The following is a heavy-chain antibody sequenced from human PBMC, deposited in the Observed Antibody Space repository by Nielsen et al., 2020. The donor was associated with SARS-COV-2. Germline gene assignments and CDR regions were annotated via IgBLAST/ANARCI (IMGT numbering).Heavy chain of an antibody. CDR1: GGSISSGGYS. D-gene: IGHD4-17*01. CDR3: ARDYFGDYLDGFDI. CDR2: IYYSGST. V-gene: IGHV4-31*03. J-gene: IGHJ3*02. Sequence: SETLSLTSTVSGGSISSGGYSWSWIRQHPGKGLEWIGYIYYSGSTYYNPSLKSRVTISVDTSKNQFSLKLSSVTAADRAVYYCARDYFGDYLDGFDIWGQGTMVTVSS.